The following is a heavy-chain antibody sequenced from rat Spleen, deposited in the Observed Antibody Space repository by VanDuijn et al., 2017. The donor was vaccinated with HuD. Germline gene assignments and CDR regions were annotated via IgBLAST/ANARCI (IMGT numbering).Heavy chain of an antibody. CDR1: GFTFNNYW. J-gene: IGHJ4*01. D-gene: IGHD1-12*03. CDR3: ARHHYDGYYHGPVLGVMDA. V-gene: IGHV5-31*01. CDR2: ITNTGGSI. Sequence: EVQLVESGGGLVQPGRSLKLSCVTSGFTFNNYWMTWIRQAPGKGLEWVASITNTGGSIYYPDSVKGRFTISRDNAKSTLYLQMGSLRSEDTASYYCARHHYDGYYHGPVLGVMDAWGQGDSVTVSS.